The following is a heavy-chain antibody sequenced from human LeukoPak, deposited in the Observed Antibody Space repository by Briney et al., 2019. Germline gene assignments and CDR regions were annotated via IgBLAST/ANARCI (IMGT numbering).Heavy chain of an antibody. CDR1: GFTFSSYW. CDR2: MNQDGSQK. V-gene: IGHV3-7*01. D-gene: IGHD1-26*01. J-gene: IGHJ4*02. Sequence: GGSLRLSCAASGFTFSSYWMTLVRQAPGKGLEWVANMNQDGSQKYYVDSVKGRFTISRDNAKNSLYLQMNSLRAEDTAVYYCARDLGSDYWGQGTLVTVSS. CDR3: ARDLGSDY.